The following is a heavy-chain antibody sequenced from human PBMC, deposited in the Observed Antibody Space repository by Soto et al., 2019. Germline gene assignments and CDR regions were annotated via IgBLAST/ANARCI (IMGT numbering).Heavy chain of an antibody. Sequence: VQLVESGGGLVKPGGSLRLTCAASGFSISDHYMSWIRQAPGKGLEWVSYSSNSGTFTKYADSVKGRFSISRDNAKNSLYLEINSLRGEDTAIYYCARSGDNYNVPDYWGQGTPVTVSS. CDR3: ARSGDNYNVPDY. J-gene: IGHJ4*02. CDR2: SSNSGTFT. D-gene: IGHD3-10*02. CDR1: GFSISDHY. V-gene: IGHV3-11*05.